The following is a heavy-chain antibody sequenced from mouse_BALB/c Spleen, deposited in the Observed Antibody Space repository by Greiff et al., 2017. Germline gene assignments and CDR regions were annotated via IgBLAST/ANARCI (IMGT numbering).Heavy chain of an antibody. Sequence: VQLQESGPGLVAPSQSLSITCTVSGFSLTSYDISWIRQPPGKGLEWLGVIWTGGGTNYNSAFMSRLSISKDNSKSQVFLKMNSLQTDDTAIYYCVRDRGTVAMDYWGQGTSVTVSS. CDR2: IWTGGGT. D-gene: IGHD1-1*01. J-gene: IGHJ4*01. CDR3: VRDRGTVAMDY. CDR1: GFSLTSYD. V-gene: IGHV2-9-2*01.